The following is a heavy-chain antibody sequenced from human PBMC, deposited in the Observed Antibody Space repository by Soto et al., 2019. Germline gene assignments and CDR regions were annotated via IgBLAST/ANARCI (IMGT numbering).Heavy chain of an antibody. Sequence: PGGSLRLSCAAFGFTMSSYWMSWVRQAPGKGLEWVASINSSSSERYYADSVKGRFTISRDNAKNSLYLQMNSLRAEDTAVYYCERDGSIAAAVPYLEPWGQGTLVTVSS. CDR2: INSSSSER. J-gene: IGHJ5*02. V-gene: IGHV3-21*01. CDR1: GFTMSSYW. D-gene: IGHD6-13*01. CDR3: ERDGSIAAAVPYLEP.